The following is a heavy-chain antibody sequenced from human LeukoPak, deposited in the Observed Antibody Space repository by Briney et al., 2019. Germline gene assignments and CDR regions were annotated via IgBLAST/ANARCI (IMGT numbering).Heavy chain of an antibody. Sequence: GGSLRLSCAAGGFSFSSYSMNWVRQAPGKRLEWIAYISSYTITYYADFVKGRFTISRDNAKKSLDLQMNSLRAEDTAVYYCARSGHSNGWYYFDYWGLGALLTVSS. CDR2: ISSYTIT. CDR3: ARSGHSNGWYYFDY. J-gene: IGHJ4*02. CDR1: GFSFSSYS. D-gene: IGHD6-19*01. V-gene: IGHV3-48*01.